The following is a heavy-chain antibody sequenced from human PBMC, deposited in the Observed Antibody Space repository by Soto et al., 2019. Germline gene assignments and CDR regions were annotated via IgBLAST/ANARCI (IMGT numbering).Heavy chain of an antibody. D-gene: IGHD3-10*01. CDR2: ISGSGGST. V-gene: IGHV3-23*01. CDR1: GFTFSSYA. J-gene: IGHJ4*02. CDR3: AKSQGFGADY. Sequence: EVQLLESGGGLVQPGGSRRLSCAASGFTFSSYAMNWVRQAPGKGLEWVSTISGSGGSTYYADSVKGRFTISRDNSKNTVHLQMNSLRAEDTAIYYCAKSQGFGADYWGQGTLVTVSS.